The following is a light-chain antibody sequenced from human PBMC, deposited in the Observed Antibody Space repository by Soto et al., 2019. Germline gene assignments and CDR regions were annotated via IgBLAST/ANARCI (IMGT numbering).Light chain of an antibody. Sequence: EIVMTQSPVTLSVSPGERVTLSCRASQSLSDKSAWYQQKPGQAPRLLMFGASTRATGIPARFSGSGSGTDFTLTITGLQSEDFAVYYCQQYKSWPYTFGQGTKLEIK. CDR1: QSLSDK. CDR2: GAS. CDR3: QQYKSWPYT. J-gene: IGKJ2*01. V-gene: IGKV3-15*01.